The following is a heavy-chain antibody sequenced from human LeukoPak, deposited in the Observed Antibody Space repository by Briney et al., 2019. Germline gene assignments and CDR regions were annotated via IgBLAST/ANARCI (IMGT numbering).Heavy chain of an antibody. Sequence: SETLFLTCAVYGGSFSGYYWSWIRQPPGKGLEWIGEINHSGSTNYNPSLKSRVTISVDTSKNQFSLKLSSVTAADTAVYYCARARTHYYYYMDVWGKGTTVTVSS. CDR2: INHSGST. J-gene: IGHJ6*03. CDR3: ARARTHYYYYMDV. V-gene: IGHV4-34*01. CDR1: GGSFSGYY.